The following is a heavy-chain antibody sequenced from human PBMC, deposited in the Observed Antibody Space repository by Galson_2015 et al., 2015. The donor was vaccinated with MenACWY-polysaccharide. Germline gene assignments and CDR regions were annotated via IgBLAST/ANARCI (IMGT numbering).Heavy chain of an antibody. CDR2: MNPNSGNT. CDR3: ESGDSSGPRGSVDY. Sequence: SVKVSCKASGYTFTSYDINWVRQATGQGLEWMGWMNPNSGNTGYAQKFQGRVTMTRNTSISTAYMELSSLRSEDTAVYYCESGDSSGPRGSVDYWGQGTLFTVSS. D-gene: IGHD3-22*01. V-gene: IGHV1-8*01. J-gene: IGHJ4*02. CDR1: GYTFTSYD.